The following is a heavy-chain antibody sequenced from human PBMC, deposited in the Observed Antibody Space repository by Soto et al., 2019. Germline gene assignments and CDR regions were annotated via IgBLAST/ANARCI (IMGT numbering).Heavy chain of an antibody. J-gene: IGHJ4*02. CDR1: GFTFTDYA. Sequence: EVQLLESGGGLVQPGRSLRLSCAASGFTFTDYAMTWVRQAPGKGLEWVSIISGSNSSICYADSVKGRFTISRDKSRNTVSLQINTLRAEDKAGYDCARASSTSSPDYWGQGTLVTVSS. V-gene: IGHV3-23*01. D-gene: IGHD5-12*01. CDR3: ARASSTSSPDY. CDR2: ISGSNSSI.